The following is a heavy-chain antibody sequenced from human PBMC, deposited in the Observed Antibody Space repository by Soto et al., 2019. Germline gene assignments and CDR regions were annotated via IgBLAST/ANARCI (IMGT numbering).Heavy chain of an antibody. CDR3: ATFRIAAAGTRTGVMDY. J-gene: IGHJ4*02. CDR1: GGSFSGYY. Sequence: QVQLQQWGAGLLKPSETLSLTCAVYGGSFSGYYCSWIRQPPGKGLEWIGEINHSGSTNYNPSLNSRVTTPVETSKNQFSLKLSSVTAADTAVYYCATFRIAAAGTRTGVMDYLGQGTLVTVSS. CDR2: INHSGST. D-gene: IGHD6-13*01. V-gene: IGHV4-34*01.